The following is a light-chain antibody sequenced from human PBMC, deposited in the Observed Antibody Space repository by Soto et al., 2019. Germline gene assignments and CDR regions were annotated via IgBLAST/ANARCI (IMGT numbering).Light chain of an antibody. CDR1: QTVRSNY. CDR2: GAS. V-gene: IGKV3-20*01. Sequence: EIMLTKSPGILSLSPGERATLSCRASQTVRSNYLAWYQQKPGLAPRLLVYGASSRATGIPDRFSGSGSGTDFTLTISRLEPEDFAVYYCQQYGSSPPWTFGQGTKVDIK. J-gene: IGKJ1*01. CDR3: QQYGSSPPWT.